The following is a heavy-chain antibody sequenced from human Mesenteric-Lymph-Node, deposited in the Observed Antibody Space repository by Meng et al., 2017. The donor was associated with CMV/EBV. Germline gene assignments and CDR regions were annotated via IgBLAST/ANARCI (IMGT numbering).Heavy chain of an antibody. V-gene: IGHV3-69-1*01. J-gene: IGHJ4*02. CDR3: ASLTSTSEC. Sequence: GESLKISCEASGFTFSEYSMVWVRQAPGKGLEWVSSISRSDFRFYADSVEGRFTISRDNARNSLYLQMNSLRPEDTAVYYCASLTSTSECWGQGTLVTVSS. CDR1: GFTFSEYS. CDR2: ISRSDFR. D-gene: IGHD2-2*01.